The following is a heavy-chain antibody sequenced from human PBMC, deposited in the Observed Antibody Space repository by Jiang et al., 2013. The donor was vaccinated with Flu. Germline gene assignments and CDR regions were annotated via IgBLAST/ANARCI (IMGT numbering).Heavy chain of an antibody. CDR3: AKDNRPYYDFWSGSAFDY. D-gene: IGHD3-3*01. Sequence: ESGGGVVQPGRSLRLSCAASGFTFSSYGMHWVRQAPGKGLEWVAVISYDGSNKYYADSVKGRFTISRDNSKNTLYLQMNSLRAEETAVYYCAKDNRPYYDFWSGSAFDYWGQGTLVTVSS. CDR1: GFTFSSYG. CDR2: ISYDGSNK. J-gene: IGHJ4*02. V-gene: IGHV3-30*18.